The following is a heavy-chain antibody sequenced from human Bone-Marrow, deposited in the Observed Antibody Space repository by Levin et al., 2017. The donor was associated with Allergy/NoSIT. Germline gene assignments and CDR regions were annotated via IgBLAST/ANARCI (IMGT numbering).Heavy chain of an antibody. Sequence: GESLKISCAASGFTFSNAWMSWVRQAPGKGLEWVGRIKSKTDGGTIDYAAPVKGRFTISRDDSKNTLYLQMNSLNTEDTAVYYCTREWIGPHYWGQGTLVTVSS. J-gene: IGHJ4*02. CDR2: IKSKTDGGTI. D-gene: IGHD2-2*03. CDR3: TREWIGPHY. V-gene: IGHV3-15*01. CDR1: GFTFSNAW.